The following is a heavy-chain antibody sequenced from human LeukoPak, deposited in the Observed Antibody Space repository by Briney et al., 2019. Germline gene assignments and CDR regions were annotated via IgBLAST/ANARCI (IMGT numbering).Heavy chain of an antibody. CDR1: GFTFSSYG. CDR3: ARGYYYDSSGYYYDY. J-gene: IGHJ4*02. Sequence: GRSLRLSCAASGFTFSSYGTHWVRQAPGKGLEWVAVIWYDGSNKYYADSVKGRFTISRDNSKNTLYLQMNSLRAEDTAVYYCARGYYYDSSGYYYDYWGQGTLVTVSS. V-gene: IGHV3-33*01. D-gene: IGHD3-22*01. CDR2: IWYDGSNK.